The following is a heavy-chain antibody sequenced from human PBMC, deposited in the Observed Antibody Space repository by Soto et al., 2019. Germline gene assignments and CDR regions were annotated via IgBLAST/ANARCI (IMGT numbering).Heavy chain of an antibody. D-gene: IGHD5-18*01. Sequence: EVHLLESGGNVVQPGGSLRLSCAASGFTFSSYAMNWVRQAPGKGLEWVSSISANGRNTYYADSVKGRFTISRDRSKHTRYLHVDTLRVEDTAIYYCAMYLSSLGWLALGAPFDSRGQGTLVTVSP. CDR3: AMYLSSLGWLALGAPFDS. J-gene: IGHJ4*02. V-gene: IGHV3-23*01. CDR1: GFTFSSYA. CDR2: ISANGRNT.